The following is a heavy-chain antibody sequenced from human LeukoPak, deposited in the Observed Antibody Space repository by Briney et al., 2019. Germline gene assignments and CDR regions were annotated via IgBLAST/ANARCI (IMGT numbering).Heavy chain of an antibody. Sequence: GGSLRLSCAAPGFTFSSYGMHWVRQAPGKGLEWVAIISYDGSNKYYADSVKGRFTISRDNSKNMLFLQMNSLRDEDTAVYYCAKDRAGVRGVPGDYWGQGTLVTVSS. V-gene: IGHV3-30*18. D-gene: IGHD3-10*01. CDR1: GFTFSSYG. J-gene: IGHJ4*02. CDR3: AKDRAGVRGVPGDY. CDR2: ISYDGSNK.